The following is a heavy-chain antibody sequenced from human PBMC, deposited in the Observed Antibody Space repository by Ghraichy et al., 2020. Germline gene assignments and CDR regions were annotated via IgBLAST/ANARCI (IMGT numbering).Heavy chain of an antibody. CDR2: ISSGSTI. Sequence: GSLRLSCAASGFTFSSYEMNWVRQAPGKGLEWVSYISSGSTIYYADSVKGRFTISRDNAKNSLYLQMNSLRAEDTAVYYCARGGITMIRGVIIPQAFDIWGQGTMVTVSS. CDR1: GFTFSSYE. CDR3: ARGGITMIRGVIIPQAFDI. D-gene: IGHD3-10*01. V-gene: IGHV3-48*03. J-gene: IGHJ3*02.